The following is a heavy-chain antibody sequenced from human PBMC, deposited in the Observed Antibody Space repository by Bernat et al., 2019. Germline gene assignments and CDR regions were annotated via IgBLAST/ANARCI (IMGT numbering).Heavy chain of an antibody. CDR3: ARGGSAYDTFDF. CDR1: GYTFTSYS. Sequence: QVQLVQSGAEVKEPGASVKVSCKASGYTFTSYSIHWVRQAPGQRLEWMGWINAGNGDTKYSQKFQHRGTISRDTSASTAYMELSSLRSEDMAVFYCARGGSAYDTFDFWGQGTLVTVSS. J-gene: IGHJ4*02. CDR2: INAGNGDT. D-gene: IGHD5-12*01. V-gene: IGHV1-3*01.